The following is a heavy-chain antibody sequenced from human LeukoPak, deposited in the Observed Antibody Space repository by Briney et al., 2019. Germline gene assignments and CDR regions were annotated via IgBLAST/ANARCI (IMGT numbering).Heavy chain of an antibody. Sequence: SETLSLTCTVSGGSISSGDYYWSWIRQPPGKGLEWIGCIYYTGSTYYNPSLKSRVTISVDASRNQFSLKLSSVTAADTAVYYCARERCCSGGICYPDNWFDPWGQGTLVTVSS. CDR2: IYYTGST. V-gene: IGHV4-30-4*01. CDR1: GGSISSGDYY. D-gene: IGHD2-15*01. CDR3: ARERCCSGGICYPDNWFDP. J-gene: IGHJ5*02.